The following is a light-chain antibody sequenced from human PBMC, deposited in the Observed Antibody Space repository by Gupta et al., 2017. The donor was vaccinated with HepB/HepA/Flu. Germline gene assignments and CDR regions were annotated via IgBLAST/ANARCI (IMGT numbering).Light chain of an antibody. J-gene: IGLJ2*01. V-gene: IGLV2-18*02. Sequence: QSALTQPVSVSGSPGQSVTISGTGTSSDIGNSNRVSWYQQPPGTAPKLIIYEVSNRPSGVPDRFSGSKSDNTASLTISGLQPEDEADYFCSSFTTSSTYVLFGGGTNLSVL. CDR1: SSDIGNSNR. CDR3: SSFTTSSTYVL. CDR2: EVS.